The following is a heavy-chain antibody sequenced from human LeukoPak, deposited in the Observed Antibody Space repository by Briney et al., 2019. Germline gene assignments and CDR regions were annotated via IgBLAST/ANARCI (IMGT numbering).Heavy chain of an antibody. V-gene: IGHV3-30-3*01. CDR2: ISYDGGNK. CDR1: GFIFNSYS. Sequence: GGSLRLSCAASGFIFNSYSMHWVRQAPGKGLEWVAVISYDGGNKHYADSVQGRFTISRDNSKSTLYLQMDSLRAEDTAVYYCARDRWVYGDYSCAYWGQGTLVTVSS. D-gene: IGHD4-17*01. J-gene: IGHJ4*02. CDR3: ARDRWVYGDYSCAY.